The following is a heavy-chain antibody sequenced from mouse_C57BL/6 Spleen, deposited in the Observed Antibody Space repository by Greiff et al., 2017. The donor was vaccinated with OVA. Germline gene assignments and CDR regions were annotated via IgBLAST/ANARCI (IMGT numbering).Heavy chain of an antibody. D-gene: IGHD2-5*01. CDR3: ARSYYSNSPWFAY. J-gene: IGHJ3*01. V-gene: IGHV1-82*01. Sequence: VQGVESGPELVKPGASVKISCKASGYAFSSSWLNWVKQRPGKGLEWIGRIYPGDGVTNYNGKFKGKATLTADKSSSTAYMQLSSLTSEVAAVYFCARSYYSNSPWFAYWGQGTLVTVSA. CDR1: GYAFSSSW. CDR2: IYPGDGVT.